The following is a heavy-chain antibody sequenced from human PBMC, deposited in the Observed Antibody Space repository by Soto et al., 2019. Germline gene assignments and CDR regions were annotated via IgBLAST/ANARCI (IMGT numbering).Heavy chain of an antibody. Sequence: ASVKVSCKASGYTFTSYGISWVRQAPGQGLEWMGWISAYNGNTNYAQKLQGRVTMTTDTSTSTAYMELRSLRSDDTAVYYCARGYYDSSGYFLPILDYRGQGSLVIVSS. V-gene: IGHV1-18*01. CDR3: ARGYYDSSGYFLPILDY. J-gene: IGHJ4*02. D-gene: IGHD3-22*01. CDR1: GYTFTSYG. CDR2: ISAYNGNT.